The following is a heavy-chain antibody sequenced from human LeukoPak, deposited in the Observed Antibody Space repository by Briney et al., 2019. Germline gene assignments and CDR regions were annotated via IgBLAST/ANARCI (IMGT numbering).Heavy chain of an antibody. CDR2: ISSSSTYI. CDR1: GSTFSSYS. J-gene: IGHJ4*02. V-gene: IGHV3-21*01. D-gene: IGHD3-10*01. CDR3: ATEILWSGDLKIDY. Sequence: GGSLRLSCAASGSTFSSYSMNWVRQAPGKGLEWVSYISSSSTYIYYADSVKGRFTISRDNAKNSLYLQMNSLGADDTATYYCATEILWSGDLKIDYWGQGTLVTVSS.